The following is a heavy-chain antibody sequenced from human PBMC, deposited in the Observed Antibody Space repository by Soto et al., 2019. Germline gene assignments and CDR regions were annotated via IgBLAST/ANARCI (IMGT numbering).Heavy chain of an antibody. V-gene: IGHV3-33*01. Sequence: PGGSLRLSCAASGFTFSSYGMHWVRQAPGKGLEWVAVIWHDGSNKYYADSVKGRFTISRDNSKNTLYLQMNSLRAEDTAVYYCARGVSSGNFDYWGQGTLVTVSS. CDR3: ARGVSSGNFDY. D-gene: IGHD3-22*01. J-gene: IGHJ4*02. CDR1: GFTFSSYG. CDR2: IWHDGSNK.